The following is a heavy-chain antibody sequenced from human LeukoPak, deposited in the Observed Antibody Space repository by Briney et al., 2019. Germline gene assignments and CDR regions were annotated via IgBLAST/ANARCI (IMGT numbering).Heavy chain of an antibody. CDR1: GFTVSSNY. CDR2: IGGSDSGT. CDR3: ARVTTFALDI. J-gene: IGHJ3*02. V-gene: IGHV3-66*01. D-gene: IGHD2/OR15-2a*01. Sequence: GGSLRLSCAASGFTVSSNYMSWVRQAPGKGLELVSGIGGSDSGTHYADSVKGRFTISRDNAKNSLYLQMNSLRAEDTAVYYCARVTTFALDIWGQGTMVTVSS.